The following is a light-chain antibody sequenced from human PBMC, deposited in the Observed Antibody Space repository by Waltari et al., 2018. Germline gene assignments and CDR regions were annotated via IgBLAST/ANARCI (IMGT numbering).Light chain of an antibody. V-gene: IGLV6-57*04. CDR1: SGSIASNY. Sequence: NFMLTQPHSVSESPGKTVTISCTRSSGSIASNYVQWYQQRPGSAPTTVIYEDTQRPSGVPDRFSGSIDSSTNSASLTVSGLQAEDEADYYCSSFAGRWVFGGGTKLTVL. J-gene: IGLJ3*02. CDR3: SSFAGRWV. CDR2: EDT.